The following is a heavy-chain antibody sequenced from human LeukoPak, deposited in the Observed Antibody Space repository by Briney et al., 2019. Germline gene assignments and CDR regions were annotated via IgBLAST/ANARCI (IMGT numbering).Heavy chain of an antibody. CDR1: GGSISSSNW. J-gene: IGHJ4*02. CDR3: ARDRIVVVTAAFDY. Sequence: PSETLSLTCAVSGGSISSSNWWSWVRQPPGKGLEWIGEIYHSGSTNYNPSLKSRVTISVDKSKNQFSLKLSPVTAADTAVYYCARDRIVVVTAAFDYWGQGTLVTVSS. CDR2: IYHSGST. V-gene: IGHV4-4*02. D-gene: IGHD2-21*02.